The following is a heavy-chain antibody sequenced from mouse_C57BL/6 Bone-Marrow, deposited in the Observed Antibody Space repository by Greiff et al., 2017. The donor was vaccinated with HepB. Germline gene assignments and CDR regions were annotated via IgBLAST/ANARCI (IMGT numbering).Heavy chain of an antibody. CDR1: GFTFSDYG. CDR2: ISNLAYSI. J-gene: IGHJ1*03. CDR3: ARGGDGYLWYFDV. D-gene: IGHD2-3*01. V-gene: IGHV5-15*01. Sequence: EVKLMESGGGLVQPGGSLKLSCAASGFTFSDYGMAWVRQAPRKGPEWVAFISNLAYSIYYADTVTGLFTISRENAKNTLYLEMSSLRSEDTAMYYCARGGDGYLWYFDVWGTGTTVTVSS.